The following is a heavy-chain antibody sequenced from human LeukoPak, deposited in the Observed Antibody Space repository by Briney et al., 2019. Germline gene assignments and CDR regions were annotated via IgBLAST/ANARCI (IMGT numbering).Heavy chain of an antibody. D-gene: IGHD1-26*01. CDR2: ISSSSSTI. J-gene: IGHJ4*02. CDR1: GFTFSSYS. V-gene: IGHV3-48*04. CDR3: ARVASYRGSYGGGIDY. Sequence: GGSLRLSCAASGFTFSSYSMNWVRQAPGKGLEWVSYISSSSSTIYYADSVKGRFTISRDNAKNSLYLQMNSLRAEDTAVYYCARVASYRGSYGGGIDYWGQGTLVTVSS.